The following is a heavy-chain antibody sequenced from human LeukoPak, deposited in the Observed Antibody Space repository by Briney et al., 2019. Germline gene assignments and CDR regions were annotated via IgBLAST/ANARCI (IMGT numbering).Heavy chain of an antibody. CDR1: GFTFSSYS. CDR2: ISTSSGTI. Sequence: GGSLGLSCAASGFTFSSYSMNWVRQAPGKGLEWVSHISTSSGTIYYADSVKGRFTISRDNAKNSLYLQMNSLRDEDTAVYYCARVLRGAFDIWGQGTMVTVSS. V-gene: IGHV3-48*02. D-gene: IGHD3-10*01. CDR3: ARVLRGAFDI. J-gene: IGHJ3*02.